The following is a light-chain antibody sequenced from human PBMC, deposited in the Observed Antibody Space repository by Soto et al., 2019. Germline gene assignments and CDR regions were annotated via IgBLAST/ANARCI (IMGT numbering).Light chain of an antibody. Sequence: QSALTQPASVSGSPGQSITISCTGTSSDVGAYTFVSWYQQHPDKVPKLMIFDVSRRPSGVSDRFSGSKSGNTASLTISGLQPEDEADYYCSSYSSSSTHVFGSGTKLTVL. V-gene: IGLV2-14*03. CDR1: SSDVGAYTF. CDR3: SSYSSSSTHV. CDR2: DVS. J-gene: IGLJ1*01.